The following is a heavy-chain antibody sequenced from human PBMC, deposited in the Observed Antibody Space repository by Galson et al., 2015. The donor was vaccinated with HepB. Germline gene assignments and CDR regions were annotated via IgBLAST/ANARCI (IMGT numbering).Heavy chain of an antibody. V-gene: IGHV3-53*04. CDR3: AKGYGAGSHFFDS. J-gene: IGHJ4*02. D-gene: IGHD3-10*01. CDR2: SYSGGNT. CDR1: GITVSSNY. Sequence: SLRLSCAGSGITVSSNYMGWFRQAPGKGLEWVSLSYSGGNTYYADSVKGRFTVSRHNSKNTLYLQMDLLRPEDTAVYYCAKGYGAGSHFFDSWGQGTLVTVSS.